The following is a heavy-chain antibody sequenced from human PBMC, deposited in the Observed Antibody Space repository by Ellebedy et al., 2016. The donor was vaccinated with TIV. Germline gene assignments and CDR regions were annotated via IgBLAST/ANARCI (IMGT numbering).Heavy chain of an antibody. CDR3: ARDGTSASGTPDPFDY. J-gene: IGHJ4*02. V-gene: IGHV1-2*02. CDR2: INLDNGGGP. D-gene: IGHD1/OR15-1a*01. CDR1: GYNFIGYY. Sequence: GGSLRLSXKASGYNFIGYYIHWVRQAPGQGLEWMGWINLDNGGGPNYARKFQGRVTMTGDTSITTAYMELTRLRSDDTAVYYCARDGTSASGTPDPFDYWGQGTLVTVSS.